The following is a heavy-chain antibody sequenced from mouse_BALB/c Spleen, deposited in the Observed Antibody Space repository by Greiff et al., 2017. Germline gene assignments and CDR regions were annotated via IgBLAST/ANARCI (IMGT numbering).Heavy chain of an antibody. D-gene: IGHD2-2*01. J-gene: IGHJ3*01. Sequence: EVKLQESGPGLVKPSQSLSLTCSVTGYSITSGYYWNWIRQFPGNKLEWMGYISYDGSNNYNPSFKNRTSITRDTSKNQSFLKLNSVTTEDTAAYYCARARTVTQAWFADWGQGTLVTVSA. CDR3: ARARTVTQAWFAD. CDR2: ISYDGSN. V-gene: IGHV3-6*01. CDR1: GYSITSGYY.